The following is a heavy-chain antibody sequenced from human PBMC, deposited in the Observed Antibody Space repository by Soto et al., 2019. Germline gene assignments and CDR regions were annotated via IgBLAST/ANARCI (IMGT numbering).Heavy chain of an antibody. CDR1: GFTVSSNY. Sequence: EVPLVESGGGLIQPGGSLRLSCAASGFTVSSNYMSWVRQAPGKGLEWVSVIYSGGSTYYADSVKGRFTISRDNSKNTLFLQMNSLRAEDTAVYYCARDYGSGRPDYYYGMDVWGQGTTVTVSS. V-gene: IGHV3-53*01. CDR2: IYSGGST. CDR3: ARDYGSGRPDYYYGMDV. J-gene: IGHJ6*02. D-gene: IGHD3-10*01.